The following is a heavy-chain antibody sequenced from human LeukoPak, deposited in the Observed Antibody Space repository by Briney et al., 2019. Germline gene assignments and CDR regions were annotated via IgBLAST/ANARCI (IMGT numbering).Heavy chain of an antibody. V-gene: IGHV1-46*01. J-gene: IGHJ5*02. Sequence: GASVKVSCKASGYTFTSYDIGWVRQAPGQGLEWMGIINPSGGSTSYAQKFQGRVTMTRDMSTSTVYMELSSLRSEDTAVYYCARDEDWFDPWGQGTLVTVSS. CDR2: INPSGGST. CDR3: ARDEDWFDP. CDR1: GYTFTSYD.